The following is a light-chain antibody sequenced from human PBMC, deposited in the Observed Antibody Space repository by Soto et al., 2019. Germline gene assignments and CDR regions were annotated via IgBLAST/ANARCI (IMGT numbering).Light chain of an antibody. CDR2: GAS. CDR3: QQYNSWPRT. V-gene: IGKV3-15*01. Sequence: IEMTQSPATLSVSLGERATLSCRASRSVSSNFAWYQQKPGQAPRLLIYGASTRASDVPVRFSGSGSGTEFTLTIRSLQSEDFAVYYCQQYNSWPRTFGQGTKVEIK. J-gene: IGKJ1*01. CDR1: RSVSSN.